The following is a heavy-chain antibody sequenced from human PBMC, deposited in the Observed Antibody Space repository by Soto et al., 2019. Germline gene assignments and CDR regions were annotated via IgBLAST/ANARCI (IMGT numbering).Heavy chain of an antibody. J-gene: IGHJ4*02. V-gene: IGHV3-23*01. CDR2: IRGSGGTT. D-gene: IGHD3-16*02. CDR3: VKDLGDYIWGSYRPGSFDC. Sequence: EVHLLESGGGLVQPGGSLRLSCAASGFTFSSYAMSWVRQTPGEGLEWVSFIRGSGGTTFYADSVKGRFTISRDNSENTLYLQMNSLRPEDTAVYYCVKDLGDYIWGSYRPGSFDCWGQGTLVTVSS. CDR1: GFTFSSYA.